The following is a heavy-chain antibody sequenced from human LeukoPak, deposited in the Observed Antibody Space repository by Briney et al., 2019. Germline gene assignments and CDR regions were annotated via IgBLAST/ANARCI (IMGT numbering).Heavy chain of an antibody. CDR2: IIPIFGTA. Sequence: ASVKVSCKASGGTFSSYAISWVRQAPGQELEWMGGIIPIFGTANYAQKFQGRVTITADESTSTAYMELSSLRSEDTAVYYCAKEVAGDYYGMDVWGQGTTVTVSS. V-gene: IGHV1-69*13. CDR1: GGTFSSYA. CDR3: AKEVAGDYYGMDV. J-gene: IGHJ6*02. D-gene: IGHD6-19*01.